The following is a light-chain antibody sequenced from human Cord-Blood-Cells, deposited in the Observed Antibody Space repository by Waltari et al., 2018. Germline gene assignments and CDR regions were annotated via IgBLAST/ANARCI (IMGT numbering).Light chain of an antibody. CDR1: QDISNY. CDR3: QQYYNLT. CDR2: DAS. V-gene: IGKV1-33*01. J-gene: IGKJ4*01. Sequence: DIQMTQSPSSLSASVGARVTITCQASQDISNYLNWYQQKPGKAPKLLIYDASNLETGVPDRVSGSGSGTYFTFTISSLQPEDIATYYCQQYYNLTFGGGTKVEIK.